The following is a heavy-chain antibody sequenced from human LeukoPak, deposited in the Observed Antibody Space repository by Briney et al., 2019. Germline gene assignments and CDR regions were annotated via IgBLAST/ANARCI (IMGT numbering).Heavy chain of an antibody. J-gene: IGHJ3*02. D-gene: IGHD2-2*01. Sequence: SETLSLTCTVSGGSMRSYYWSWIRQPPGKGPEWIGYIYHSGSTNYNPSLKSRVTISVDTSKNHFSLKLSSVTAADSAVYYCARNQLLSFDAFDIWGQGTMVTVSS. V-gene: IGHV4-59*08. CDR1: GGSMRSYY. CDR3: ARNQLLSFDAFDI. CDR2: IYHSGST.